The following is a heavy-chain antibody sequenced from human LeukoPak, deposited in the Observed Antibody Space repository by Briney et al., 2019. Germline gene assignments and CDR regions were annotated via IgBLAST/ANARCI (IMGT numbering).Heavy chain of an antibody. CDR1: GGPFSGYY. V-gene: IGHV4-34*01. CDR3: ARLGSDYYYYYGMDV. J-gene: IGHJ6*02. Sequence: SETLSLTCAVYGGPFSGYYWSWIRQPPGKGLEWIGKINHSGSTNYNPSLKSRVTMSVDTSKNQFSLKVSSVTAADTAVYYCARLGSDYYYYYGMDVWGQGTTVTVSS. D-gene: IGHD7-27*01. CDR2: INHSGST.